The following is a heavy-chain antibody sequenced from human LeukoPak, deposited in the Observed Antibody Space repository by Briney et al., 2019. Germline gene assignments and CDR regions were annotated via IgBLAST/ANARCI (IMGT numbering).Heavy chain of an antibody. CDR2: IYYSGST. D-gene: IGHD5-18*01. Sequence: SETLSLTCTVSGDSISSGDYYWSWIRQPPGKGLEWIGSIYYSGSTYYNPSLKSRVTISVDTSKNQFSLKLSSVTAADTAVYYCASSGRIQLWWRLRFDYWGQGTLVTVSS. V-gene: IGHV4-39*07. CDR3: ASSGRIQLWWRLRFDY. J-gene: IGHJ4*02. CDR1: GDSISSGDYY.